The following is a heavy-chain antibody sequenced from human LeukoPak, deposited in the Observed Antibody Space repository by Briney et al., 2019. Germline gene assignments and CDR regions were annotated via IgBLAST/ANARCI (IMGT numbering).Heavy chain of an antibody. CDR3: ARRAMVLYFYYYMDV. V-gene: IGHV3-64*01. D-gene: IGHD5-18*01. Sequence: PVGALILSCPASGFTLSSYALHWVRQAPGQGLESVLAISSNGGSTYYANSVKGRFTITRDNSKNTLYLQMGSLRAEDMAVYYCARRAMVLYFYYYMDVWGKGTTVTVSS. CDR2: ISSNGGST. J-gene: IGHJ6*03. CDR1: GFTLSSYA.